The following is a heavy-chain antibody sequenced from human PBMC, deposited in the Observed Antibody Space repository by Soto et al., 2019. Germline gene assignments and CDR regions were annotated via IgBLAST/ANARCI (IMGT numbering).Heavy chain of an antibody. V-gene: IGHV3-30*18. CDR3: AKSPDFFCSSANYYRYYFDY. CDR2: ISIDGSDK. J-gene: IGHJ4*02. CDR1: GFPFGDFG. D-gene: IGHD2-2*02. Sequence: SCAASGFPFGDFGMHWLRQAPGKGLQWLAVISIDGSDKFYADSVKARFTISRDNSKNTLYLHMSGLRAEDTAVYYCAKSPDFFCSSANYYRYYFDYWSQGTLVTVSS.